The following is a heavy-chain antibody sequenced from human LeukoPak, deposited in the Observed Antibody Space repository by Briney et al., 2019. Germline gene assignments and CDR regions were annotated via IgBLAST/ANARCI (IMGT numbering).Heavy chain of an antibody. J-gene: IGHJ6*03. Sequence: GGSLRLSCAASGFTFSSYGMHWVRQAPGKGLEWVAFIRYDGSNKYYADSVKGRFTISRDNSRNTLYLQMNSLRAEDTAVYYCAKDPHYGSGSYSLGYYYMDVWGKGTTVTISS. D-gene: IGHD3-10*01. CDR2: IRYDGSNK. CDR1: GFTFSSYG. CDR3: AKDPHYGSGSYSLGYYYMDV. V-gene: IGHV3-30*02.